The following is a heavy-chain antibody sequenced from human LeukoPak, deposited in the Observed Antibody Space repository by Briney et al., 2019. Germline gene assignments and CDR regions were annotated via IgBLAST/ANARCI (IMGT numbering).Heavy chain of an antibody. CDR3: ARGSWYSSSLFDY. D-gene: IGHD6-13*01. J-gene: IGHJ4*02. V-gene: IGHV1-69*06. Sequence: GASVKVSCKASGGTFSSYEISWARQAPGQGLEWMGGIIPMFGTAKYAQKFQGRVTITADKSTSTAYMELRSLRSEDTAVYYCARGSWYSSSLFDYWGQGTLVTVSS. CDR2: IIPMFGTA. CDR1: GGTFSSYE.